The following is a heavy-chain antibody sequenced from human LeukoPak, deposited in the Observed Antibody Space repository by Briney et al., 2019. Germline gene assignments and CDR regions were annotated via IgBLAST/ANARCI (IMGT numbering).Heavy chain of an antibody. Sequence: SETLSLTCSVSDGSISSYYWSWIRQPPGKGLEWIGYIHSSGSTHYNPSLKSRVTTSLDTSKNQFSLKLSSVTAADTAVYYCARGRGAGTFTDVWGKGTTVTVSS. CDR2: IHSSGST. J-gene: IGHJ6*04. V-gene: IGHV4-4*09. CDR3: ARGRGAGTFTDV. CDR1: DGSISSYY. D-gene: IGHD6-19*01.